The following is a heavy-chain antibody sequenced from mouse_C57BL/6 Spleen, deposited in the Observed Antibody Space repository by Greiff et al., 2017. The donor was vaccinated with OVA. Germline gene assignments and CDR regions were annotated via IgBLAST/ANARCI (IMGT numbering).Heavy chain of an antibody. D-gene: IGHD1-1*01. CDR3: ARSDYYYGSSPYWYFDV. CDR2: IYPGDGDT. V-gene: IGHV1-82*01. Sequence: VQLQQSGPELVKSGASVKISCKASGYAFSSSWMNWVKQRPGKGLEWIGRIYPGDGDTNYNGKFKGKATLTADKSSSTAYMQLSSLTSEDSAVYFCARSDYYYGSSPYWYFDVWGTGTTVTVSS. J-gene: IGHJ1*03. CDR1: GYAFSSSW.